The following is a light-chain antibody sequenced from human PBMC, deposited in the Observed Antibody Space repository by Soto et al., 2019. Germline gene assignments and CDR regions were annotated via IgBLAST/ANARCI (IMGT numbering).Light chain of an antibody. CDR1: QSVSSSY. V-gene: IGKV3-20*01. Sequence: EIVLTQSPGTLSLSPGERATLSCRASQSVSSSYLTWYQQKPGQAPRLLIYGASSRATGIPDRFSGSGSGTDFSLTIRGVESEDFVLYYSHNNGASRTFGRGTKVEIK. CDR3: HNNGASRT. J-gene: IGKJ1*01. CDR2: GAS.